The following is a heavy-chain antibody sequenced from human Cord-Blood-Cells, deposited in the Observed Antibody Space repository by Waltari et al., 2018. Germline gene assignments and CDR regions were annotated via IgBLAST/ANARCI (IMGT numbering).Heavy chain of an antibody. CDR2: IYTSGST. Sequence: QVQLQESGPGLVKPSETLSLTCTVSGGSLSSYYWSWIRQPAGKGLEWNGRIYTSGSTNDSPAPTDRVTMSVDTSKNQFSLKLSSVTAADTAVYYCARDRRYYDSSGYYYYYGMDVWGQGTTVTVAS. D-gene: IGHD3-22*01. CDR1: GGSLSSYY. J-gene: IGHJ6*02. CDR3: ARDRRYYDSSGYYYYYGMDV. V-gene: IGHV4-4*07.